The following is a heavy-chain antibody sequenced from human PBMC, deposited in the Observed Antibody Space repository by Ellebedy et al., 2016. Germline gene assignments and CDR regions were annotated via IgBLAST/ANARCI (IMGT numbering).Heavy chain of an antibody. D-gene: IGHD1-26*01. Sequence: GESLKISXSASGFSFNTFFMSWVRQAPGKGLQWVSTISGAGDNTRFADSVKGRFTISRDNAKNSLFLQMNSLRDEDTAVYYCAKDRDSAYYFYYGMDVWGQGTTVTVSS. V-gene: IGHV3-23*01. CDR3: AKDRDSAYYFYYGMDV. CDR2: ISGAGDNT. J-gene: IGHJ6*02. CDR1: GFSFNTFF.